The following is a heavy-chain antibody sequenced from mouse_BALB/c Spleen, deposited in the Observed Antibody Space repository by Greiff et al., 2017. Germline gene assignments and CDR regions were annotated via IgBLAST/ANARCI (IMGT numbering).Heavy chain of an antibody. D-gene: IGHD2-4*01. Sequence: EVKLEESGGGLVKPGGSLKLSCAASGFTFSDYYMYWVRQTPEKRLEWVATISDGGSYTYYPDSVKGRFTISRDNAKNNLYLQMSSLKSEDTAMYYCARDLGYDYDLFAYWGQGTLVTVSA. J-gene: IGHJ3*01. V-gene: IGHV5-4*02. CDR2: ISDGGSYT. CDR1: GFTFSDYY. CDR3: ARDLGYDYDLFAY.